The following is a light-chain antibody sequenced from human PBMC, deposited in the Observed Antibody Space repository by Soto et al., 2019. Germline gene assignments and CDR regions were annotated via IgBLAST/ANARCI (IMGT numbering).Light chain of an antibody. Sequence: QSVLTQPPSVSGAPGQRVTISCTGSSSNIGAGYDVHWYQQLPGTAPKLLIYGNSNRPSGVPDRFSGSKSGTSASLAITGLQAGDESYYYCQSYDSCLSACYVFGTGTKVTVL. J-gene: IGLJ1*01. V-gene: IGLV1-40*01. CDR1: SSNIGAGYD. CDR3: QSYDSCLSACYV. CDR2: GNS.